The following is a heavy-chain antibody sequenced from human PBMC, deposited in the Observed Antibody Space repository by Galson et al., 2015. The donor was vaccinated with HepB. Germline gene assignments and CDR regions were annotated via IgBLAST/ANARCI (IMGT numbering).Heavy chain of an antibody. D-gene: IGHD6-6*01. V-gene: IGHV3-7*03. Sequence: SLRLSCAASGFTFSSYWMSWVRQAPGKGLEWVANIKQDGSEKYYVDSVKGRFTISRDNAKNSLYLQMNSLRAEDTAVYYCARDLEYSSSSLEVGFDYWGQGTLVTVSS. CDR1: GFTFSSYW. J-gene: IGHJ4*02. CDR3: ARDLEYSSSSLEVGFDY. CDR2: IKQDGSEK.